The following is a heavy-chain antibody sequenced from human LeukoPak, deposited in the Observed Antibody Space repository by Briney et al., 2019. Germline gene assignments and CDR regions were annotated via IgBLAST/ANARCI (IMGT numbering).Heavy chain of an antibody. CDR3: ARVLLETVWYSSSWYRGMDV. D-gene: IGHD6-13*01. J-gene: IGHJ6*02. CDR1: GYTFTSYD. CDR2: MNPNSGNT. Sequence: ASVKVSCKASGYTFTSYDINWVRQATGQGLEWMGWMNPNSGNTGYAQKFQGRVTMTRNTSISTAYVELSSLRSEDTAVYYCARVLLETVWYSSSWYRGMDVWGQGTTVTVSS. V-gene: IGHV1-8*01.